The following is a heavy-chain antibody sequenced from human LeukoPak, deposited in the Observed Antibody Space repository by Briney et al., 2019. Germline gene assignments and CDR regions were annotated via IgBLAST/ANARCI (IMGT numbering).Heavy chain of an antibody. CDR1: GGSISSSSYY. CDR2: IYYSGRT. J-gene: IGHJ5*02. V-gene: IGHV4-39*01. Sequence: SETLSLTCTVSGGSISSSSYYWGWIRQPPGKGLEWLGSIYYSGRTYYNPSLKSRGTLSVGTSKNLFSLKLSSVTAADTAVYYCASRAGTMVRGVIIAGWFDPWGQGTLVTVSS. CDR3: ASRAGTMVRGVIIAGWFDP. D-gene: IGHD3-10*01.